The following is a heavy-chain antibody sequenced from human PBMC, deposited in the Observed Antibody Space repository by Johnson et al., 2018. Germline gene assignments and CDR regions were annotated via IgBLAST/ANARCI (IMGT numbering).Heavy chain of an antibody. CDR3: AKDFISGTPNAFDI. D-gene: IGHD1-1*01. J-gene: IGHJ3*02. CDR1: GGSFSGYY. Sequence: QVQLQQWGAGLLKPSETLSLTCAVYGGSFSGYYWSWIRQPPGQGLEWIGEITHSGSTNYNPSPKSRVTIYVDTSKNQFSLKLSSVTAADTAVYYCAKDFISGTPNAFDIWGQGTMVTVSS. V-gene: IGHV4-34*01. CDR2: ITHSGST.